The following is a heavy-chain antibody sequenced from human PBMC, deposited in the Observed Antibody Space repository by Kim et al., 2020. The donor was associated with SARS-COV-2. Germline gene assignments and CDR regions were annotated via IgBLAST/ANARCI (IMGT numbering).Heavy chain of an antibody. D-gene: IGHD1-7*01. J-gene: IGHJ4*02. CDR2: XYYSGST. Sequence: SETLSLTCTVSGGSISSYYWSWIRQPPGKGLEWIGYXYYSGSTNYNPSLKSRVTXSVDXXKNQXXLKLTSVTAADTAVXYCAXGGTEXLYYFDYWGQGTLVTVSS. CDR1: GGSISSYY. CDR3: AXGGTEXLYYFDY. V-gene: IGHV4-59*01.